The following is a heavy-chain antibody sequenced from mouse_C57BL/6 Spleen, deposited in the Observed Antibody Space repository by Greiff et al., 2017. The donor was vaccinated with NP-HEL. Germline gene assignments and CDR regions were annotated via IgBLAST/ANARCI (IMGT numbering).Heavy chain of an antibody. J-gene: IGHJ4*01. CDR3: ARSLDYYAMDY. V-gene: IGHV1-82*01. D-gene: IGHD2-10*02. CDR2: IYPGDGDT. Sequence: VQLQQSGPELVKPGASVKISCKASGYAFSSSWMNWVKQRPGKGLEWIGRIYPGDGDTNYNGKFKGKATLTADKSSSTAYMQLSSLTSEDSAVYFCARSLDYYAMDYWGQGTSVTVSS. CDR1: GYAFSSSW.